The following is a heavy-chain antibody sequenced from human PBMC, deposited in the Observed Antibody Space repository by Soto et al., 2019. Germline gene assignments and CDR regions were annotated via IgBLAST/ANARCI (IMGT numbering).Heavy chain of an antibody. V-gene: IGHV3-7*01. CDR1: GFTFSSYW. CDR2: MNQDGSEK. Sequence: GGSLRLSCAASGFTFSSYWMTWVRQAPGKGLEWVANMNQDGSEKYYADSVKGRVTISRDNAKKSLYLQMNSLRAEDTAVYYCARYCSGGSCYDYWGQGILVTVSS. CDR3: ARYCSGGSCYDY. D-gene: IGHD2-15*01. J-gene: IGHJ4*02.